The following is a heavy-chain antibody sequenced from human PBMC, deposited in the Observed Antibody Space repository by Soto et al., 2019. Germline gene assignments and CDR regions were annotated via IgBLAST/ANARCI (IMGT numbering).Heavy chain of an antibody. CDR2: ISAYNGNT. D-gene: IGHD6-13*01. CDR1: GYTFTSYG. J-gene: IGHJ6*02. Sequence: ASVKVSCKASGYTFTSYGISWVRQAPGQGLEWMGWISAYNGNTNYAQKLQGRVTMTTDTSTSTAYMELRSLRSGDTAVYYCARRYSSSWYGSYYYYGMDVWGQGTTVTVSS. V-gene: IGHV1-18*04. CDR3: ARRYSSSWYGSYYYYGMDV.